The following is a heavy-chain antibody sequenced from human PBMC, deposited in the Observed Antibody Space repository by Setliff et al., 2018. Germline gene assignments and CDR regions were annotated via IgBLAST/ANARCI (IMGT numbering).Heavy chain of an antibody. CDR1: GYSFTDYC. CDR3: ARDGASWLNWFDP. D-gene: IGHD2-2*01. Sequence: ASVKVSCKASGYSFTDYCMHWVRQVPGRGLEWMGCINPKSGVTKYAQKFQGRVTMTRDTSITAAYLELSSLRYDDTAVYYCARDGASWLNWFDPWGQGTLVTVSS. CDR2: INPKSGVT. J-gene: IGHJ5*02. V-gene: IGHV1-2*02.